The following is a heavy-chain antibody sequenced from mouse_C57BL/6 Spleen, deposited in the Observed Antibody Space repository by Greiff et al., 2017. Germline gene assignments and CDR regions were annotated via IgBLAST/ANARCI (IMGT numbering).Heavy chain of an antibody. CDR2: IDPSDSYT. V-gene: IGHV1-59*01. D-gene: IGHD2-5*01. CDR3: ADSNYVGGYFDV. Sequence: QVQLQQPGAELVRPGTSVKLSCKASGYTFTSYWMHWVKQRPGQGLEWIGVIDPSDSYTNYNQKFKGKATLTVDTSSSTAYMQLSSLTSEDSAVYYCADSNYVGGYFDVWGTGTTVTVSS. J-gene: IGHJ1*03. CDR1: GYTFTSYW.